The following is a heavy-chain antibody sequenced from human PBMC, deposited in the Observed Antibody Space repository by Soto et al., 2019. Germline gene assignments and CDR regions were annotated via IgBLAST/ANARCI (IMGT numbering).Heavy chain of an antibody. CDR3: ARDLPGYCSTTNCYYYFDF. J-gene: IGHJ4*02. V-gene: IGHV3-7*03. CDR1: GFTFTSYS. Sequence: EVQLVESGGALVQPGGSLRLSCAVSGFTFTSYSMSWVRQAPGEGVEWVANIRQDGHEKYYVDSVRGRFTISRDNAQNSLYLQMDSLRAEDTAMYYCARDLPGYCSTTNCYYYFDFWGQGTLVTVSS. CDR2: IRQDGHEK. D-gene: IGHD2-2*01.